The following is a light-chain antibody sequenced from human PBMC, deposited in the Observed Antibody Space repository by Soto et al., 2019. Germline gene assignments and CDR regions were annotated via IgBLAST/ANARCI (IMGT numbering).Light chain of an antibody. V-gene: IGKV3-11*01. J-gene: IGKJ5*01. CDR2: DAS. CDR3: QQRSNWPPST. Sequence: EIVLTQSPATLSLSPGERATLSCRASQSVSSYLAWYQQKPGQAPRLLIYDASNRATGIPARFSGSGYGTDFTLTISSLEPEDFAVYYCQQRSNWPPSTVGQGTRLESK. CDR1: QSVSSY.